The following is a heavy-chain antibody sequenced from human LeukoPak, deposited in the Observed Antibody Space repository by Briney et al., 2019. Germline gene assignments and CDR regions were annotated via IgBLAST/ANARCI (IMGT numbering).Heavy chain of an antibody. J-gene: IGHJ4*02. V-gene: IGHV4-31*03. CDR2: IYYSGST. CDR3: ARTIVVVAATIISYYFDY. D-gene: IGHD2-15*01. CDR1: GGSISSGGSS. Sequence: SETLSLTCTVSGGSISSGGSSWSWIRQHPGNGLEWIGYIYYSGSTYYNPSLKSRISISVDTSQNQFSLKLSSVTAADTAVYYCARTIVVVAATIISYYFDYWGQGTLVTVSS.